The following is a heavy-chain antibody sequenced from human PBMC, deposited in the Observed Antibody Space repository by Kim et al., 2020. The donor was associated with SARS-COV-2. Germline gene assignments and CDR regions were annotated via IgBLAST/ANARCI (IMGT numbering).Heavy chain of an antibody. J-gene: IGHJ5*02. Sequence: GESLKISCKGSGYSFTSYWIGWVRQMPGKGLEWMGIIYPGDSDTRYSPSFQGQVTISADKSISTAYLQWSSLKASDTAMYYCARTLNSYYYDSSGYYYRPSTNWFDPWGQGTLVTVSS. D-gene: IGHD3-22*01. CDR1: GYSFTSYW. V-gene: IGHV5-51*01. CDR3: ARTLNSYYYDSSGYYYRPSTNWFDP. CDR2: IYPGDSDT.